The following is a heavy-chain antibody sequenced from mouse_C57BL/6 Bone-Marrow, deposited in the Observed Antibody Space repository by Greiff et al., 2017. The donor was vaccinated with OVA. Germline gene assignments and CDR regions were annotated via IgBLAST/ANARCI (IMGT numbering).Heavy chain of an antibody. V-gene: IGHV1-63*01. CDR3: GVLLRSYAMDY. CDR1: GYTFTNYW. D-gene: IGHD1-1*01. CDR2: IYPGGGYT. J-gene: IGHJ4*01. Sequence: VKLMESGAELVRPGTSVKMSCKASGYTFTNYWIGWAKQRPGHGLEWIGDIYPGGGYTNYNEKFKGKATLTADKSSSTAYMQFSSLTSEDSAIYYCGVLLRSYAMDYWGQGTSVTVSS.